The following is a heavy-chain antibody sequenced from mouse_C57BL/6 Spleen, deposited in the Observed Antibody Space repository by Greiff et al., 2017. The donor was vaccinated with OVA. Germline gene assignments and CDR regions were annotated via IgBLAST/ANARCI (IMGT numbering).Heavy chain of an antibody. J-gene: IGHJ2*01. CDR2: IHPNSGST. V-gene: IGHV1-64*01. D-gene: IGHD2-3*01. CDR3: ARFSYDGYLDY. Sequence: QVQLQQPGAELVKPGASVKLSCKASGYTFTSYWMHWVKQRPGQGLEWIGMIHPNSGSTNYNEKFKSKATLTVDKSSSTAYMQLSSLTSEDSAAYYCARFSYDGYLDYWGQGTTLTVSS. CDR1: GYTFTSYW.